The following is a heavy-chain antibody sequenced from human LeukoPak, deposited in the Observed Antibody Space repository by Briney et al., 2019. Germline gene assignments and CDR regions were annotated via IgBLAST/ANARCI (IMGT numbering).Heavy chain of an antibody. CDR1: GYTFTSYG. Sequence: ASVEVSCKASGYTFTSYGISWVRQAPGQGLEWMGWISAYNGNTNYAQKLQGRVTMTTDTSTSTAYMELRSLRSDDTAVYYCARESYDSSGYLSFDYWGQGTLVTVSS. D-gene: IGHD3-22*01. CDR2: ISAYNGNT. V-gene: IGHV1-18*01. CDR3: ARESYDSSGYLSFDY. J-gene: IGHJ4*02.